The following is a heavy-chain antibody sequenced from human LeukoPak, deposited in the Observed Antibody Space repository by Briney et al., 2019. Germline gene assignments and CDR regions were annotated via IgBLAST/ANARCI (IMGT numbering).Heavy chain of an antibody. J-gene: IGHJ5*02. V-gene: IGHV3-74*01. Sequence: PGGSLRLSCAASGFTFSSYWIHWVRQAPGKGLVWVSCINSDGSSTSYADSVKGRFTISSDNAKNTLYLQMNNLRAEDTAVYYCAREAVAGTGWFDPWGQGTLVTVSS. D-gene: IGHD6-19*01. CDR3: AREAVAGTGWFDP. CDR1: GFTFSSYW. CDR2: INSDGSST.